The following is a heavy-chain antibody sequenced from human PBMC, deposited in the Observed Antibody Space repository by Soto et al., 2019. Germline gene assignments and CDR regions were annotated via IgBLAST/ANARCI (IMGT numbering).Heavy chain of an antibody. CDR3: ARHVWQQLVPDFDC. J-gene: IGHJ4*02. CDR1: GGSISSYY. Sequence: SETLSLTCTVSGGSISSYYWSWIRQPPGKGLEWIGYIYYSGSTNYNPSLKSRVTISVDTSKNQFSLKLSSVTAADTAVYYCARHVWQQLVPDFDCWCKGTLVTVSS. V-gene: IGHV4-59*08. CDR2: IYYSGST. D-gene: IGHD6-13*01.